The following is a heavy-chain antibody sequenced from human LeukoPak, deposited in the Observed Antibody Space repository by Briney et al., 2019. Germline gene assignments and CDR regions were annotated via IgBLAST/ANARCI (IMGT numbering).Heavy chain of an antibody. J-gene: IGHJ4*02. CDR1: GFTFSGSA. CDR3: TRHAASGGSGVDY. Sequence: GGSLRLSCAASGFTFSGSAMHWVRLASGKGLEWVGRIRSKPNNYATVYAASVKGRFTISRDDSKNTAYLQMNSLKTEDTAVYYCTRHAASGGSGVDYWGQGILVTVSS. D-gene: IGHD3-10*01. CDR2: IRSKPNNYAT. V-gene: IGHV3-73*01.